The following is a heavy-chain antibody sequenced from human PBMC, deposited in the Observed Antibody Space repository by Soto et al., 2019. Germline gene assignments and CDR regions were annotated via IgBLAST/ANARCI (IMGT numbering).Heavy chain of an antibody. V-gene: IGHV3-30*18. CDR3: AKDAPRYSGFDFSQ. J-gene: IGHJ4*02. D-gene: IGHD5-12*01. CDR1: GFSFSSYG. Sequence: QVQLVESGGGVVQPGRSLRLSCAASGFSFSSYGMHWVRQAPGKGLEWVAGLSFDGITKHYADSVKGQFTISRDNSKNTMYLHMNSLRPEDTAIYYCAKDAPRYSGFDFSQWGQGTLVTVSS. CDR2: LSFDGITK.